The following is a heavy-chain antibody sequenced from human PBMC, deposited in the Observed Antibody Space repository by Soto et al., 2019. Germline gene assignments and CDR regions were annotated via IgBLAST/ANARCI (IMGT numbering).Heavy chain of an antibody. Sequence: PSETLSLTCTVSGGSISNYYWNWIRQPPGTGLEWIGYIYSCGSTDSNPSLKSRITISVDTSKSQFSLMLSSVTAADTAVYYCARSMGYFDYWGQGTLVTVSS. CDR1: GGSISNYY. CDR2: IYSCGST. V-gene: IGHV4-59*01. CDR3: ARSMGYFDY. D-gene: IGHD6-6*01. J-gene: IGHJ4*02.